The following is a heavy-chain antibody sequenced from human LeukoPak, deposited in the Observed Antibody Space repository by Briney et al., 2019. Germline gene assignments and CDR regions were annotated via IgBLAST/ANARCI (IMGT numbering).Heavy chain of an antibody. CDR3: ARGRAGIAEAGFDY. CDR1: GFTFSMSS. CDR2: ISFDGANK. Sequence: GGSLRLSCATSGFTFSMSSMHWVRLAPGKGLEWLAGISFDGANKFSGDSVKGRFSISRDNSKNTLYLQMNSLGLDDTAVYFCARGRAGIAEAGFDYWGQGTLVTVSS. V-gene: IGHV3-30*04. J-gene: IGHJ4*02. D-gene: IGHD6-13*01.